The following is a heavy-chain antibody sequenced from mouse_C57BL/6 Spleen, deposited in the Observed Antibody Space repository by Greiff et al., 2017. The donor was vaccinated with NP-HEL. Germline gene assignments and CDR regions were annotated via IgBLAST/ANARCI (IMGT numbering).Heavy chain of an antibody. J-gene: IGHJ2*01. CDR2: IDPSDSYT. CDR3: ARDGASKGYYGSSYGGYFDY. D-gene: IGHD1-1*01. V-gene: IGHV1-50*01. Sequence: QVQLQQPGAELVKPGASVKLSCKASGYTFTSYWMQWVKQRPGQGLEWIGEIDPSDSYTNYNQKFKGKATLTVDTSSSTAYMQLSSLTSEDSAVYSCARDGASKGYYGSSYGGYFDYWGQGTTLTVSS. CDR1: GYTFTSYW.